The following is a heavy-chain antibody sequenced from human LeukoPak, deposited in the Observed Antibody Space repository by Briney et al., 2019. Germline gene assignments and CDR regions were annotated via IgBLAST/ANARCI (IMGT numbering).Heavy chain of an antibody. D-gene: IGHD6-13*01. Sequence: SETLSLTCAVCGGSFSGYYWSWIRQPPGKGLEWIGEINHSGSTNYNPSLKSRVTISVDTSKNQFSLKLSSVTAADTAVYYCARLGSSWSNYYYYYYMDVWGKGTTVTISS. CDR1: GGSFSGYY. J-gene: IGHJ6*03. CDR2: INHSGST. CDR3: ARLGSSWSNYYYYYYMDV. V-gene: IGHV4-34*01.